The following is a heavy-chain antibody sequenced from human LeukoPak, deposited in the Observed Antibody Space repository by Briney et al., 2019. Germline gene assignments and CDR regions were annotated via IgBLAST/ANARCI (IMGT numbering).Heavy chain of an antibody. D-gene: IGHD5-18*01. CDR2: IYYSGST. Sequence: SETLSLTCTVSGGSISSYYWSWIRQPPGKGLEWIGYIYYSGSTNYNPSLKSRVTISVDTSKNQFSLKLSSVTAADTAVYYCARQRIASYGALIYWGQGTLVTVSS. J-gene: IGHJ4*02. V-gene: IGHV4-59*08. CDR3: ARQRIASYGALIY. CDR1: GGSISSYY.